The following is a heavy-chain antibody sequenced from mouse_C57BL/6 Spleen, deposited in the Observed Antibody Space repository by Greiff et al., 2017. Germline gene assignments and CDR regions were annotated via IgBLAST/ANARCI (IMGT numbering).Heavy chain of an antibody. Sequence: VQLQQSGAELVRPGASVKLSCTASCFNIKAYYMHWVKQRPEQGLEWIGWIDPEDGDTEYAPKFQGKATMTADTSSNTAYMPLSSLTSEDTAVDYCTTAYYAMDYWGQGTSVTVSS. V-gene: IGHV14-1*01. J-gene: IGHJ4*01. CDR2: IDPEDGDT. CDR1: CFNIKAYY. CDR3: TTAYYAMDY.